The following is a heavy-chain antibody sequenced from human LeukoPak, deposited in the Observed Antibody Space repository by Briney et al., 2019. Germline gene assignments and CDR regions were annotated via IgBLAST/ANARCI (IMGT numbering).Heavy chain of an antibody. CDR3: ASIRIAAADDAFDI. Sequence: PSETLSLTCAVSGGSISSSNWWYWVRLPPGKGLEWIGEIYHSGSTNYNPSLKSRVTISVDTSKNQFSLKLSSVTAADTAVYYCASIRIAAADDAFDIWGQGTMVTVSS. V-gene: IGHV4-4*02. D-gene: IGHD6-13*01. J-gene: IGHJ3*02. CDR2: IYHSGST. CDR1: GGSISSSNW.